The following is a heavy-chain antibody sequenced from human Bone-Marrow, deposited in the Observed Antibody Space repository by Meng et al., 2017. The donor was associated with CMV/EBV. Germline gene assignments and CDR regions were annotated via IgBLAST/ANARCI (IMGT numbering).Heavy chain of an antibody. CDR3: ASDHPRAVWYFQD. J-gene: IGHJ1*01. Sequence: GESLKISCAASGFTFSDYYMSRVRQSPGNGLEWIAFNSGSGHAINYADSVDGRFTISRDHAKDSLFLQMNYLRVEDKAVYYCASDHPRAVWYFQDWGQGTLVTVSS. CDR1: GFTFSDYY. V-gene: IGHV3-11*01. CDR2: NSGSGHAI.